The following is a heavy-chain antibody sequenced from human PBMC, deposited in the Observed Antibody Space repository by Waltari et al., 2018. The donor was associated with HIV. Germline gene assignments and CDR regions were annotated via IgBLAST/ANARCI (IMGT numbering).Heavy chain of an antibody. CDR1: GFTFSNAW. V-gene: IGHV3-15*01. CDR2: IKSKTDGGKT. Sequence: EVQLVESGGGLVKPGGSLRLSCAASGFTFSNAWMSWVRQAPGKGLEWVGRIKSKTDGGKTDYAAPVKGRFTISRDESKNTLYLQMNSLKTEDTAVYYCTTDLVYPYGDYRSDAFDIWGQGTMVTVSS. D-gene: IGHD4-17*01. CDR3: TTDLVYPYGDYRSDAFDI. J-gene: IGHJ3*02.